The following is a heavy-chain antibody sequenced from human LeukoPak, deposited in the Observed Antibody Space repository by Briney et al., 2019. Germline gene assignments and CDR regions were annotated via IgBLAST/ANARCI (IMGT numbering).Heavy chain of an antibody. V-gene: IGHV4-34*01. Sequence: SETLSLTCAVYGGSFSGYYWSWIRQPPGKGLEWIGEINHSGSTNYNPLFEGRATISVDTSKNQFSLKLTSVTAADTAVYFCARGEDFERYYLAYWGQGTLVTVSS. D-gene: IGHD3-9*01. J-gene: IGHJ4*02. CDR1: GGSFSGYY. CDR2: INHSGST. CDR3: ARGEDFERYYLAY.